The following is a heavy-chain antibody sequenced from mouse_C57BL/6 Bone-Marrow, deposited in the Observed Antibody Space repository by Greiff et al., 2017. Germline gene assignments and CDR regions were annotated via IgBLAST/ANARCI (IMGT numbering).Heavy chain of an antibody. Sequence: EVKLMESGPELVKPGASVKIPCKASGYTFTDYNMDWVKQSHGKSLEWIGDINPNNGGTIYNQKFKGKATLTVDKSSSTAYMELRSLTSEDTAVYYCARCGNYGDYAMDYWGQGTSVTVSS. CDR3: ARCGNYGDYAMDY. CDR1: GYTFTDYN. V-gene: IGHV1-18*01. J-gene: IGHJ4*01. D-gene: IGHD2-1*01. CDR2: INPNNGGT.